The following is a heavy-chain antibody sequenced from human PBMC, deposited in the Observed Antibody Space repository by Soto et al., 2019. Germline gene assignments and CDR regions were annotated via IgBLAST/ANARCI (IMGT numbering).Heavy chain of an antibody. CDR3: VRHPPPPDY. V-gene: IGHV1-18*01. J-gene: IGHJ4*02. Sequence: QVQLVQSGAEVKKPGASVKVSCKASGYTFASYAISWMRQAPGQGLEWMGWISAYNGNTNYAQKLQGRVTMTTDTSTSTAHMELRSLRSDDTAVYYCVRHPPPPDYWGQGTLVTVSA. CDR2: ISAYNGNT. CDR1: GYTFASYA.